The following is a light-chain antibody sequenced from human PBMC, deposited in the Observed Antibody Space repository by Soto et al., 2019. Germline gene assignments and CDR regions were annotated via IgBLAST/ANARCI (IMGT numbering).Light chain of an antibody. CDR1: QSFSSAY. Sequence: DIVLTQSPGTLSLSPGETATLSCRASQSFSSAYLAWYKQKPGQAPRLLIYDASNRATGIPDRFSGSGSGTDFTLIISRLEPEDFAVYYCQLYGSPWTFGQGTKVEIK. V-gene: IGKV3-20*01. J-gene: IGKJ1*01. CDR2: DAS. CDR3: QLYGSPWT.